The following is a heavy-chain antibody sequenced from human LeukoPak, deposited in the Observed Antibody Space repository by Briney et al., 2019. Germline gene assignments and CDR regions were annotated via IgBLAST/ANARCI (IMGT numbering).Heavy chain of an antibody. CDR3: ARVGCSGGSCYSSLVRGYYYYYGMDV. Sequence: GGSLRLSCAASGFTFSDYYMSWIRQAPGKGLEWVSYISSSGSTIYYADSVKGRFTISRDNAKNSLYLQMNSLRAEDTAVYYCARVGCSGGSCYSSLVRGYYYYYGMDVWGRGTTVTVSS. V-gene: IGHV3-11*01. CDR1: GFTFSDYY. J-gene: IGHJ6*02. CDR2: ISSSGSTI. D-gene: IGHD2-15*01.